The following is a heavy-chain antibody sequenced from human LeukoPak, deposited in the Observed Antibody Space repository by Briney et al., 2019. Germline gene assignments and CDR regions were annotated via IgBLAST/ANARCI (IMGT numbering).Heavy chain of an antibody. D-gene: IGHD5-12*01. J-gene: IGHJ4*02. CDR2: IGTAGDT. CDR3: VRGTGYSAYDYDFDY. V-gene: IGHV3-13*04. Sequence: GGSLRLSCAASGFTFSSYDMNWVRQTTGKGLEWVSAIGTAGDTYYPGSVKGRFTISRENAKNSLYLQMNSLRAGDTAVYYCVRGTGYSAYDYDFDYWGQGTLVTVSS. CDR1: GFTFSSYD.